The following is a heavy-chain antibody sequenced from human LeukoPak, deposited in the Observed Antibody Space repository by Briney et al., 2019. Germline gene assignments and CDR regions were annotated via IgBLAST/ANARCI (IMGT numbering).Heavy chain of an antibody. CDR1: GFA. CDR2: ISFDGTIK. D-gene: IGHD5-12*01. Sequence: GGSLRLSCSASGFAMHWVRQAPGKGLEWVAAISFDGTIKYYADSVKGRSTISRDNPNNTLYLQVNSLRPEDTAVYYCARFRSVRRGSDAYYFDYWGQGTLVTVSS. V-gene: IGHV3-30*04. J-gene: IGHJ4*02. CDR3: ARFRSVRRGSDAYYFDY.